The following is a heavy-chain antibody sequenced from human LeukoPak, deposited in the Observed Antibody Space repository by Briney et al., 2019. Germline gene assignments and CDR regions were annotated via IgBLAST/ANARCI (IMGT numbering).Heavy chain of an antibody. Sequence: SETLSLTRTVSGGSISSSSYYWGWIRQPPGKGLEWIGSIYLSGSTYYNPSLKSRVTTSVDTSKNQFSLKLSSVTAADTAVYYCARVPTVTFFDYWGQGTLVTVSS. CDR2: IYLSGST. J-gene: IGHJ4*02. V-gene: IGHV4-39*07. CDR1: GGSISSSSYY. CDR3: ARVPTVTFFDY. D-gene: IGHD4-17*01.